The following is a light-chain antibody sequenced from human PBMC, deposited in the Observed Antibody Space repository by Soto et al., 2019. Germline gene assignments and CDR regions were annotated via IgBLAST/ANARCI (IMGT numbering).Light chain of an antibody. CDR1: SSDVGDYNY. V-gene: IGLV2-14*01. J-gene: IGLJ2*01. CDR3: SSYSSSSTLVV. CDR2: DVN. Sequence: QPVLTQPASVSGSPGQSITISCTGTSSDVGDYNYVSWYQQHPGKAPKLMIYDVNNRPSGVSNRFSGSKSGNTASLTISGLQAEDEADYYCSSYSSSSTLVVFGGGTQLTVL.